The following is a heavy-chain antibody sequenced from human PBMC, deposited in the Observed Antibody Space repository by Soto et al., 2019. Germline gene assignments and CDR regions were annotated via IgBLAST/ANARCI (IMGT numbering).Heavy chain of an antibody. Sequence: QVQLVQSGAEVKKPGASVKVSCEASGYTFTNYYIHWVRQAPGQGLEWMAVINPSGGSTRYAQKFQGRVTMTRDTSTSTVYMELSSLRSEDTAVYYCAKPSGFLGGYYFDYWGQGTLVTVSS. V-gene: IGHV1-46*01. J-gene: IGHJ4*02. CDR1: GYTFTNYY. D-gene: IGHD3-16*01. CDR3: AKPSGFLGGYYFDY. CDR2: INPSGGST.